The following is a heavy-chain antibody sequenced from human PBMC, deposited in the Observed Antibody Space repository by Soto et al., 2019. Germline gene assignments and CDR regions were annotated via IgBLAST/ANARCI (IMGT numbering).Heavy chain of an antibody. J-gene: IGHJ4*02. CDR3: ARQEVHIEPMIGEFDF. Sequence: QVQLVQSGPEVKKPGASVMLSCKASGYTFTTYGVRWVRQAPGLGLEWMGWISAYNGNTNYAQKFHGRVTMTTDASANTAYLELRSLRSDDTAVYYCARQEVHIEPMIGEFDFWGQGTLVTVSS. CDR1: GYTFTTYG. D-gene: IGHD3-10*02. CDR2: ISAYNGNT. V-gene: IGHV1-18*01.